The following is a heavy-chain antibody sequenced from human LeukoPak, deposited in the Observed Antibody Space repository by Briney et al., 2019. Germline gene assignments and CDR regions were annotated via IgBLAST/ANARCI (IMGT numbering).Heavy chain of an antibody. CDR2: ISGSGSTI. J-gene: IGHJ2*01. Sequence: GGSLRLSCAASGFTFSSYEMNWVRQAPGKGLEWVSYISGSGSTIYYADSVKGRFTISRDNAKNSLYLQMHSLRAEDTAVYYCARGGRGSYWYFDLWGRGTLVTVSS. CDR1: GFTFSSYE. D-gene: IGHD2-15*01. V-gene: IGHV3-48*03. CDR3: ARGGRGSYWYFDL.